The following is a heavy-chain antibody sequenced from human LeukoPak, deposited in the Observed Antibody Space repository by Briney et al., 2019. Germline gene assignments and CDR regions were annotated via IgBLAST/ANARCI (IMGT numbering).Heavy chain of an antibody. J-gene: IGHJ1*01. D-gene: IGHD6-19*01. CDR3: AKDQQWLVRLEYFQH. V-gene: IGHV3-23*01. CDR1: GFTFSSYA. CDR2: ISGSGSST. Sequence: GGSLRLSCAASGFTFSSYAMSWVRQAPGKGLEWVSAISGSGSSTYYADSVKGRFTISRDNSKNTLYLQVNSLRDEDTAVYYCAKDQQWLVRLEYFQHWGQGTLVTVSS.